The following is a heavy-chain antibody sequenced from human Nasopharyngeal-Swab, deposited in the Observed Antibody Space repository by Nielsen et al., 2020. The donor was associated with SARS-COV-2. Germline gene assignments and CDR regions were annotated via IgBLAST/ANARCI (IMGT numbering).Heavy chain of an antibody. J-gene: IGHJ4*02. CDR1: GDSISSYY. CDR3: ARYKRLGDSGGYDY. Sequence: SETLSLTCTVSGDSISSYYCSWIRQPPGKGLEWIGYIYYSGSTNYNPSLKSRVTISVDTSKNQFSLNLSSVTAADTAVYYCARYKRLGDSGGYDYWGQGTLVTVSS. CDR2: IYYSGST. D-gene: IGHD3-10*01. V-gene: IGHV4-59*08.